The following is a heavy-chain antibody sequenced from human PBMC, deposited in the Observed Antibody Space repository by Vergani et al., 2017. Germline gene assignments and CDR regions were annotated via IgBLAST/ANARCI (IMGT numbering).Heavy chain of an antibody. CDR1: GFTFIMHA. J-gene: IGHJ3*02. CDR3: AKVGRSEVAGTFGAFDI. V-gene: IGHV3-23*04. Sequence: EVQLVESGGGLVKPGGSLRLSCAASGFTFIMHAMSWVRPAPGKGPEWVSTLSASDRRTHYADSVKGRFTISRDNSKHTLFLHMNSLRPEDTAVYYCAKVGRSEVAGTFGAFDIWGQGTMVTVSS. CDR2: LSASDRRT. D-gene: IGHD6-19*01.